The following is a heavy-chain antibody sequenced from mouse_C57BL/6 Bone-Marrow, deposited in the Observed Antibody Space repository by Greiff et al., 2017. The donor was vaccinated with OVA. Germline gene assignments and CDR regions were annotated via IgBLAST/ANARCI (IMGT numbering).Heavy chain of an antibody. J-gene: IGHJ1*03. V-gene: IGHV5-4*03. CDR1: GFTFSSYA. CDR3: ARSSYWYFDV. CDR2: ISDGGSYT. Sequence: EVKLVESGGGLVKPGGSLKLSCAASGFTFSSYAMSWVRQTPEKRLEWVATISDGGSYTYYPDNVKGRFTISRDNAKNNLYLQMSQLNSEDTAMYYCARSSYWYFDVWGTGTTVTVSS.